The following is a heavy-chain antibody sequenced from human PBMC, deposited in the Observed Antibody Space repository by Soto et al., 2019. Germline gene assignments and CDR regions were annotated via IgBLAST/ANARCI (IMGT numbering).Heavy chain of an antibody. V-gene: IGHV1-69*01. CDR2: IIPSYNTL. Sequence: QAQVVQSGAEVRKPGSSVKLSCKASEGTFNSYAIAWVRQAPGQGLEWMGGIIPSYNTLNYAQKFQDRVTITADDSTNTVYMELSSLRSDDTAVFFCASGASRWYRYSFGSWAQGTLVTVSS. J-gene: IGHJ4*02. CDR3: ASGASRWYRYSFGS. CDR1: EGTFNSYA. D-gene: IGHD6-13*01.